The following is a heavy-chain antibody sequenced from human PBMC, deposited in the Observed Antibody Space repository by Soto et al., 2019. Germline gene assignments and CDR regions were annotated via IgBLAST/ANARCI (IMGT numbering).Heavy chain of an antibody. CDR2: IYPGDSDT. V-gene: IGHV5-51*01. CDR3: ARRGLAFEGYSFGCGM. CDR1: GYSFTSYW. Sequence: PGASLKISCKGSGYSFTSYWIGWVRQMPGKGLEWMGIIYPGDSDTRYSPSFQGQVTISADKSISTAYLQWSSLKASDTAMYYCARRGLAFEGYSFGCGMWGKGTRVTV. J-gene: IGHJ3*02. D-gene: IGHD5-18*01.